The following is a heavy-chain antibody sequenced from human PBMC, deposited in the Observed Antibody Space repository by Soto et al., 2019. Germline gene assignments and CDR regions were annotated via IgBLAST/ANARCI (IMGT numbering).Heavy chain of an antibody. CDR1: GGDISSGGYY. D-gene: IGHD1-20*01. J-gene: IGHJ4*02. Sequence: SETLSLTCTVSGGDISSGGYYWSWIRQHPGKGLEWIGYIYYSGSTYYNPSLKSRVTISVDTSKNQFSLKLSSVTAADTAVYYCATSQKGYNWNYVDHWGQGALVTVSS. V-gene: IGHV4-31*03. CDR2: IYYSGST. CDR3: ATSQKGYNWNYVDH.